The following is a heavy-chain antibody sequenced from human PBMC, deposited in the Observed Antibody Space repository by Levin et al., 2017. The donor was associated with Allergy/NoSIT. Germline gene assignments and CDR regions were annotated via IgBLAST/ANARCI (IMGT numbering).Heavy chain of an antibody. V-gene: IGHV3-15*01. CDR1: GLTFSSVW. CDR2: IKLVTDGGTT. Sequence: GESLKISCAVSGLTFSSVWMTWVRQAPGKGLEWIGRIKLVTDGGTTDYAAPVRGRFTISRDDSRNTLYLQMNSLKTDDTGLYYCATGDCGGGSCHAFDFWGQGTMVTVSS. D-gene: IGHD2-15*01. J-gene: IGHJ3*01. CDR3: ATGDCGGGSCHAFDF.